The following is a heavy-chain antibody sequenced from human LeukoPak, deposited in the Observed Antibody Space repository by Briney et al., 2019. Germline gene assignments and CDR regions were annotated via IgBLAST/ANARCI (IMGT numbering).Heavy chain of an antibody. CDR1: GGSISSYY. D-gene: IGHD5-24*01. CDR2: IYYSGST. CDR3: ASQSRDGYNLFDY. V-gene: IGHV4-59*08. Sequence: SETLSLTCTVSGGSISSYYWSWIRQPPGKGLEWIGYIYYSGSTNYNPSLKSRVTISVDTSKNQFSLKLSSVTAADTAVYYCASQSRDGYNLFDYWGQGTLVTVSS. J-gene: IGHJ4*02.